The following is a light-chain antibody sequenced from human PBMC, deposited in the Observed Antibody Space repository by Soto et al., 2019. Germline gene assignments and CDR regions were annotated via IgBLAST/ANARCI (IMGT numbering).Light chain of an antibody. CDR1: QSISSY. Sequence: DIPMTQSPSSLSASVGDRVSITCRASQSISSYLNWYQQKPGKAPKLLIYAASSLQSGVPSSFSGSGSGTDFTLTISSLQPEDFATYYCQQSFSTPITFGQGTRLEI. CDR2: AAS. CDR3: QQSFSTPIT. V-gene: IGKV1-39*01. J-gene: IGKJ5*01.